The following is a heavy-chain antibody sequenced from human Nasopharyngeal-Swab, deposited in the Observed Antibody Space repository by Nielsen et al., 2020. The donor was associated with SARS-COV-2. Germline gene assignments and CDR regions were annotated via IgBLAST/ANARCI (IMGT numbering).Heavy chain of an antibody. D-gene: IGHD5-18*01. Sequence: WIRQPPGKGLEYVSAISSNGGSTYYANSVKGRFTISRDNSKNTLYLQMGSLRAEDMAVYYCARVDTAMVSYYYYGMDVWGQGTTVTVSS. CDR2: ISSNGGST. CDR3: ARVDTAMVSYYYYGMDV. J-gene: IGHJ6*02. V-gene: IGHV3-64*01.